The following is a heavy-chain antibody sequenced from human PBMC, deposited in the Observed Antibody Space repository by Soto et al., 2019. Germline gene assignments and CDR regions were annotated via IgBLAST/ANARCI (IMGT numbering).Heavy chain of an antibody. CDR2: ILYDGSKK. J-gene: IGHJ4*02. Sequence: QVQLVESGGGVVQPGRSLRLSCEASGFSFSNYAMHWVRQAPGKGLEWVAVILYDGSKKYHGDAVKGRFTISRDNSKNTLYLQMNSLRVEDTAVYYCVKRGGASNTWYYFDYWGQGTLVTVSS. CDR3: VKRGGASNTWYYFDY. V-gene: IGHV3-30*18. D-gene: IGHD6-13*01. CDR1: GFSFSNYA.